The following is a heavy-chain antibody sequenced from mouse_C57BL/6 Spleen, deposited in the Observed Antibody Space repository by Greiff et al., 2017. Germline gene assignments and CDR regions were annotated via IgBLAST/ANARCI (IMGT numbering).Heavy chain of an antibody. CDR3: AREDSNYLLFAY. CDR2: INPYNGGT. V-gene: IGHV1-19*01. Sequence: SGPVLVKPGASVKMSCKASGYTFTDYYMNWVKQTHGKSLEWIGVINPYNGGTSYNQKFKGKATLTVDKSSSTAYMELNSLTSEDSAVYYCAREDSNYLLFAYWGQGTLVTVSA. CDR1: GYTFTDYY. J-gene: IGHJ3*01. D-gene: IGHD2-5*01.